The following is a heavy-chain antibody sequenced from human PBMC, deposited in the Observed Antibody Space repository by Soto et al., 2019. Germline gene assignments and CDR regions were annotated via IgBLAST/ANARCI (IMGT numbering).Heavy chain of an antibody. Sequence: SETLSLTCAVYGGSFSGYYWSWIRQSPGKGLEWIGEINHSGSTNYNPSLKSRVTISVDTSKNQFSLKLSSVTAADTAVYYCARLQCTNGLCDTGHDAFDIWCKRTMVTVSS. CDR2: INHSGST. J-gene: IGHJ3*02. CDR1: GGSFSGYY. CDR3: ARLQCTNGLCDTGHDAFDI. V-gene: IGHV4-34*01. D-gene: IGHD2-8*01.